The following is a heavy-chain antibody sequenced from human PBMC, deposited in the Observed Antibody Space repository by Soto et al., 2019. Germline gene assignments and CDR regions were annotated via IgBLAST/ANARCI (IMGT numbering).Heavy chain of an antibody. CDR2: ISSSSSYI. J-gene: IGHJ6*02. V-gene: IGHV3-21*01. D-gene: IGHD5-12*01. CDR3: ESTRRDGYTNHYYYYGMDV. Sequence: EVQLVESGGGLVKPGGSLRLSCAASGFTFSSYNMNWVRQAPGKGLEWVSSISSSSSYIYYADSVKGRFTSSRDNAKNSLYLQMNSLGAEDTAVYYCESTRRDGYTNHYYYYGMDVWGQGTTVTVSS. CDR1: GFTFSSYN.